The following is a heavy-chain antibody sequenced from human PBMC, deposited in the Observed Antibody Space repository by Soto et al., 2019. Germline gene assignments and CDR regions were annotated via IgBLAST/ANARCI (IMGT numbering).Heavy chain of an antibody. CDR2: IVVGSGNT. CDR3: ATLGGGSFVFDY. Sequence: GASVKVSCKASGFTFTSSAVQWVRQARGQRLEWIGWIVVGSGNTNYAQKFQERVTMTRDTSTSTVYMELSSLRSEDTAVYYCATLGGGSFVFDYWGQGTLVTVSS. CDR1: GFTFTSSA. V-gene: IGHV1-58*01. J-gene: IGHJ4*02. D-gene: IGHD2-15*01.